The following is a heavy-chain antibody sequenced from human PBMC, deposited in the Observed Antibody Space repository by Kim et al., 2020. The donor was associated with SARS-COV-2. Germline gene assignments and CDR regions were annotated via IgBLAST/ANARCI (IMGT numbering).Heavy chain of an antibody. CDR1: GGSINSGIYY. CDR2: IDYTASI. J-gene: IGHJ6*01. V-gene: IGHV4-31*03. CDR3: ARVKKTGHYYYTMDL. Sequence: SETLSLTCTVSGGSINSGIYYWSWVRQDAGKGLEWIGSIDYTASIFKNPSLKSRLTLSVDTSRNQISLKLSSVTPADTAVYYCARVKKTGHYYYTMDLWG.